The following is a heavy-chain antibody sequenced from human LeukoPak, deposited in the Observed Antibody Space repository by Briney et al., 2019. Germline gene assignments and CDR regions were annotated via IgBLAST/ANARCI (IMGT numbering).Heavy chain of an antibody. CDR1: GFTFSDSG. Sequence: GGSLKLSCAASGFTFSDSGTHWVRQAPGKGLEWVGRMRSKTQNYATAYAASVKGRFTISRDDSKNTAFLQMNSLKTEDTAVYYCTNYDDSSDLWGYWGQGTLVTVSS. CDR3: TNYDDSSDLWGY. V-gene: IGHV3-73*01. J-gene: IGHJ4*02. D-gene: IGHD3-22*01. CDR2: MRSKTQNYAT.